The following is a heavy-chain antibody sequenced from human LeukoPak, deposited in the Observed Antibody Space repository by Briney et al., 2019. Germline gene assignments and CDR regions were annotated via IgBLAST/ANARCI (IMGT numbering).Heavy chain of an antibody. Sequence: GGSLRLSCAASGFSFSSYTMTWVRQAPGKGPEWVSIISGGGDTTFYTDSVKGRFTISRDNAKNSLYLQMNSLRAEDTAVYYCARDAQLIGYWGQGTLVTVSS. V-gene: IGHV3-21*01. CDR3: ARDAQLIGY. J-gene: IGHJ4*02. CDR1: GFSFSSYT. CDR2: ISGGGDTT. D-gene: IGHD5-18*01.